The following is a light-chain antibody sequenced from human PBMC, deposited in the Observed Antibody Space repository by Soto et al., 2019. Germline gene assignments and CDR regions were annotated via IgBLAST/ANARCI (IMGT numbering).Light chain of an antibody. V-gene: IGKV3-20*01. CDR3: QPYGKSAMFS. CDR1: QSVSSSY. CDR2: GAS. Sequence: EIVLTQSPGTLSLSPGDRATLSCRASQSVSSSYLAWYQQKPGHAPSLLIYGASNRATGIPDRFSGGGSRTDFSLTISGLEPEDFAVYFCQPYGKSAMFSFCQGTKLEI. J-gene: IGKJ2*03.